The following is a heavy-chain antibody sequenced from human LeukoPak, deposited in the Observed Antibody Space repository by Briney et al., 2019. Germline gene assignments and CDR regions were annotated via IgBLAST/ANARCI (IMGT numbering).Heavy chain of an antibody. D-gene: IGHD2-21*01. V-gene: IGHV4-31*03. CDR3: ARVRVGDGGAYLPFDP. Sequence: PSETLSLTCTVSGGSISSGGYYWSWIRQHPGKGLEWIGYIYYSGSTYYNPSLKSRVTISVDTSKNQFSLKLSSVTAADTAVYYCARVRVGDGGAYLPFDPWGQGTLVTVSS. CDR2: IYYSGST. CDR1: GGSISSGGYY. J-gene: IGHJ5*02.